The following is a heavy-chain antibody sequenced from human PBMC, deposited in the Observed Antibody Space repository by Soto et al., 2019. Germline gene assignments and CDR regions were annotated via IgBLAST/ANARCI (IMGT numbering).Heavy chain of an antibody. V-gene: IGHV4-59*12. J-gene: IGHJ4*02. Sequence: PSETLSLTCTVSGGSISSYYWSWIRQPPGKGLEWIGYIYYSGSTNYNPSLKSRVTISVDTSKNQFSLKLSSVTAADTAVYSCARSQTTVTSYDYWGQGTLVTVSS. CDR2: IYYSGST. D-gene: IGHD4-17*01. CDR3: ARSQTTVTSYDY. CDR1: GGSISSYY.